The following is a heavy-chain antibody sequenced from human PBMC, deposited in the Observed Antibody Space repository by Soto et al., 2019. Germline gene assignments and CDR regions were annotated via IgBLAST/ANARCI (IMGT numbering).Heavy chain of an antibody. CDR3: AAGGGLPRYY. D-gene: IGHD5-12*01. Sequence: QLQLQESGSGLVKPSQTLSLTCAVSGGSISSGGYSWSWIRQPPGKGLEWIGYIYHSGSTYYNPFIKRRVTISVDRSKNQFSLKLSSVTAADTAVYYCAAGGGLPRYYWGQGTLVTVSS. V-gene: IGHV4-30-2*01. CDR1: GGSISSGGYS. CDR2: IYHSGST. J-gene: IGHJ4*02.